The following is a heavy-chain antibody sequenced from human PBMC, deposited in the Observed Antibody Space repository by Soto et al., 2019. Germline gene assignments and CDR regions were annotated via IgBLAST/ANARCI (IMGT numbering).Heavy chain of an antibody. CDR3: AKVSTTHTFGPLDP. V-gene: IGHV3-9*01. J-gene: IGHJ5*02. CDR1: GFTFYDYG. Sequence: AGGSLRLSCAASGFTFYDYGIHWVRQAPGKGLEWVSGISWNSGSIGYADSVKGRFIISRDNAKNSVYLQMNNLRPEDTAFYFCAKVSTTHTFGPLDPWGQGTLVTVSS. CDR2: ISWNSGSI. D-gene: IGHD1-1*01.